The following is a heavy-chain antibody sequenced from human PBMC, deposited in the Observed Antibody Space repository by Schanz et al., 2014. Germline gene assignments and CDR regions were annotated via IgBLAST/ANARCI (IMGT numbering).Heavy chain of an antibody. CDR3: ASPALVQARMPECYFDY. D-gene: IGHD5-18*01. CDR1: GFPFSSYA. J-gene: IGHJ4*02. CDR2: ISYDGVNT. Sequence: QVQLVESGGGVVQPGGSLRLSCAASGFPFSSYALHWVRQAPGKGLEWVAVISYDGVNTYYADSVKGRFTISRDNSKNTLYLQMNSLRGEDTAVYYCASPALVQARMPECYFDYWGQGTLGTVSS. V-gene: IGHV3-30-3*01.